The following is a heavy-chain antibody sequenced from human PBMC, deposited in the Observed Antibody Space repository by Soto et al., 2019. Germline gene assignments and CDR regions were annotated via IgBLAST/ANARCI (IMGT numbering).Heavy chain of an antibody. D-gene: IGHD3-10*01. J-gene: IGHJ1*01. V-gene: IGHV3-30*18. CDR1: GFTFSSYG. CDR3: AKDHEFTMVSYFQH. Sequence: PGGSLRLSCAASGFTFSSYGMHWGRQAPGKGLEWVAVISYDGSNKYYADSVKGRFTISRDNSKNTLYLQMNSLRAEDTAVSYCAKDHEFTMVSYFQHWGQGTLVTVSS. CDR2: ISYDGSNK.